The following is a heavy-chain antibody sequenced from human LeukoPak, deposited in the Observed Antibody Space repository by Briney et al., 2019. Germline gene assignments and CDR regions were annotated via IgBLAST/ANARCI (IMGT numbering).Heavy chain of an antibody. Sequence: RGESLKISCKGSGYSFSSFWIGWVRQMPGKGLEWMGIIYPGDSDTRYSPSFQGQVTISADKSISTAYLQWSSLKASDTAMYYCARVYYDSSGYSTPFDYWGQGTLVTVSS. V-gene: IGHV5-51*01. CDR1: GYSFSSFW. D-gene: IGHD3-22*01. CDR2: IYPGDSDT. J-gene: IGHJ4*02. CDR3: ARVYYDSSGYSTPFDY.